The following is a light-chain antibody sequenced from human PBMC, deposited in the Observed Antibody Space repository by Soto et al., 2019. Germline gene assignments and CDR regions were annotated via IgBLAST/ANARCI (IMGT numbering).Light chain of an antibody. CDR2: GNS. J-gene: IGLJ7*01. CDR1: SSNIGAGYD. V-gene: IGLV1-40*01. Sequence: QSVLTQPPSVSGAPGQRVTISCTGSSSNIGAGYDVHWYQQLPGTAPKLLIYGNSNRPSGVPDRFSGSKSGTSASLAITGRQAEDEADYYCQSYDSSLSGAGFGGGTQRTVL. CDR3: QSYDSSLSGAG.